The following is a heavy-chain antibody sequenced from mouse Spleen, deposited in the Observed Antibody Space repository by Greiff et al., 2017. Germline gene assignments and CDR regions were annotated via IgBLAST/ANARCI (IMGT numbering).Heavy chain of an antibody. V-gene: IGHV2-2*01. J-gene: IGHJ3*01. D-gene: IGHD2-14*01. CDR2: IWSGGST. CDR1: GFSLTSYG. Sequence: QVQLKQSGPGLVQPSQSLSITCTVSGFSLTSYGVHWVRQSPGKGLEWLGVIWSGGSTDYNAAFISRLSISKDNSKSQVFFKMNSLQADDTAIYYCARNGDYRYDGAWFAYWGQGTLVTVSA. CDR3: ARNGDYRYDGAWFAY.